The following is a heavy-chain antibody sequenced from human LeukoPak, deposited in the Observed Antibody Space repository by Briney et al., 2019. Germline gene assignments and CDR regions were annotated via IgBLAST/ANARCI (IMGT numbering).Heavy chain of an antibody. CDR1: GFTVSSNY. Sequence: GGSLRLSCAASGFTVSSNYMSWVRQAPGKGLEWVSVIYSGGSTYYADSVKGRFTISRDNSKNTLYLQMNSLRAEDTAMYYCATLSSGWGQFDYWGQGTLVTVSS. D-gene: IGHD6-19*01. V-gene: IGHV3-66*01. CDR3: ATLSSGWGQFDY. CDR2: IYSGGST. J-gene: IGHJ4*02.